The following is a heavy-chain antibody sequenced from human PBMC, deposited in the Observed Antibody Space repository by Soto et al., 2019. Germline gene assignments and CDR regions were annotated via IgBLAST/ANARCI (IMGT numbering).Heavy chain of an antibody. Sequence: QVQLVQSGAEVKKPGASVKVSCKASGYTFTSYYMHWVRQAPGQGLEWMGIINPSGGSTSYAQKFQGRVTRTRDTSTGTVYMELSSLRSEDTAVYYCARAATVMVYAILPNYWGQGTLVTVSS. CDR3: ARAATVMVYAILPNY. CDR1: GYTFTSYY. D-gene: IGHD2-8*01. J-gene: IGHJ4*02. CDR2: INPSGGST. V-gene: IGHV1-46*01.